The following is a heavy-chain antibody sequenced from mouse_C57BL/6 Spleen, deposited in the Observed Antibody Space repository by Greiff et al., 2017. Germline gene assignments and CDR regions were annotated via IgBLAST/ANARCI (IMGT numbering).Heavy chain of an antibody. CDR1: GFTFSSYA. D-gene: IGHD2-2*01. CDR2: ISDGGSYT. J-gene: IGHJ3*01. V-gene: IGHV5-4*01. Sequence: EVQVVESGGGLVKPGGSLKLSCAASGFTFSSYAMSWVRQTPEKRLEWVATISDGGSYTYYPDNVKGRFTISRDNAKNNLYLQMSHLKSEDTAVYYCAREGLRRSGLDYWGQGTLVTVSA. CDR3: AREGLRRSGLDY.